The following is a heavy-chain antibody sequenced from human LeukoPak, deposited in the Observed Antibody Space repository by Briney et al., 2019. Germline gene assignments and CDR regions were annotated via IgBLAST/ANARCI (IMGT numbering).Heavy chain of an antibody. CDR2: IYYSGST. Sequence: PSETLSLTCTVSGGSISSSSYYWGWIRLPPGKGLEWIGSIYYSGSTYYNPSLKSRVTISVDTSKNQFSLKLSSVTAADTAVYYCARGRGPAAILDYWGQGTLVTVSS. CDR1: GGSISSSSYY. CDR3: ARGRGPAAILDY. V-gene: IGHV4-39*01. D-gene: IGHD2-2*02. J-gene: IGHJ4*02.